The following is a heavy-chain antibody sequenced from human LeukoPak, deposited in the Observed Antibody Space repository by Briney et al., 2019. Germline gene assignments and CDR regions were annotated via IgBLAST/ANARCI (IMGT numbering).Heavy chain of an antibody. Sequence: ASVKVSCKASGYTFTGYYMHWVRQAPGQGLEWMGWINPNSVGTNYAQKFQGRVTMTRDTSISTAYMELSRLRSDDTAVYYCARSGRYCSSTSCSNDAFDIWGQGTMVTVSS. CDR1: GYTFTGYY. J-gene: IGHJ3*02. V-gene: IGHV1-2*02. CDR3: ARSGRYCSSTSCSNDAFDI. D-gene: IGHD2-2*01. CDR2: INPNSVGT.